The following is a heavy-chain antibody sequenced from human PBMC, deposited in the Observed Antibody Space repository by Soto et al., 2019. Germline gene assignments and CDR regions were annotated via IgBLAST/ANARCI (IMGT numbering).Heavy chain of an antibody. D-gene: IGHD3-3*01. Sequence: ASVKVSCKASGYTFTSYGISWVRQAPGQGLEWMGWISAYNGNTNYAQKLQGRVTMTTDTSTSTAYMELRSLRSDDTAVYYCARERFLEWFVSAYYYGMDVWGQGTTVTVSS. CDR1: GYTFTSYG. CDR3: ARERFLEWFVSAYYYGMDV. J-gene: IGHJ6*02. CDR2: ISAYNGNT. V-gene: IGHV1-18*04.